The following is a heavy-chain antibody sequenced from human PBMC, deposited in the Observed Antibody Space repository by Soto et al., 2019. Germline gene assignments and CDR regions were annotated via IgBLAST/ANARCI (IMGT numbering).Heavy chain of an antibody. CDR2: IIPIFGTA. D-gene: IGHD1-26*01. Sequence: GASVKVSCKASGGTFSSYAISWVRQAPGQGLEWMGGIIPIFGTANYAQKFQGRVTITADESTSTAYMELSSLRSEDTAVYYCARAESRGAYYDAFDIWGQGTMVTVSS. J-gene: IGHJ3*02. CDR1: GGTFSSYA. V-gene: IGHV1-69*13. CDR3: ARAESRGAYYDAFDI.